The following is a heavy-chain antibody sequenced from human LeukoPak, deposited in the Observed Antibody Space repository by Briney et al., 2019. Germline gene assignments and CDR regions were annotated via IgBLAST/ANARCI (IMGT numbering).Heavy chain of an antibody. CDR2: ISSSGTTM. V-gene: IGHV3-48*03. Sequence: GGSLRLSCAASGFTFSSYEMNWVRQAPGKGLEWVSYISSSGTTMYYADSVKGRFTISRDNAKNSLYLQMNRLRAKDTAIYYCATTSDWYRFFDYWGQGTLVTVSS. CDR3: ATTSDWYRFFDY. J-gene: IGHJ4*02. CDR1: GFTFSSYE. D-gene: IGHD6-19*01.